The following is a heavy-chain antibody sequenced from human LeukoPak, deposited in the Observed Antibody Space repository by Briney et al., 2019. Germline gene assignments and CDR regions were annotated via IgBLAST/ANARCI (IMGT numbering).Heavy chain of an antibody. CDR2: ISYTGST. Sequence: PSETLSLTCTVSGGSISSYYWSWLRQPPGKGLDWIGYISYTGSTSSNPSLKSRVTISVDTSKNQFSLKLSSVTAADTAVYYCARSRLLGESFDPWGQGTLVTVSS. D-gene: IGHD1-26*01. J-gene: IGHJ5*02. CDR1: GGSISSYY. CDR3: ARSRLLGESFDP. V-gene: IGHV4-59*01.